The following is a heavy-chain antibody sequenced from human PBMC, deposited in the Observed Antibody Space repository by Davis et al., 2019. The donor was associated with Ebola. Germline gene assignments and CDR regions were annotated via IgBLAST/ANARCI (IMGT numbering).Heavy chain of an antibody. CDR3: ARGTRNPFDY. J-gene: IGHJ4*02. D-gene: IGHD1-14*01. CDR1: GFTFSSYW. V-gene: IGHV3-7*04. CDR2: IKQDGSEK. Sequence: GESLKISCAASGFTFSSYWMSWVRQAPGKGLEWVANIKQDGSEKYYVDSVKGRFTISRDNAKNSLYLQMNSLRVEDTAVYYCARGTRNPFDYWGQGTLVTVFS.